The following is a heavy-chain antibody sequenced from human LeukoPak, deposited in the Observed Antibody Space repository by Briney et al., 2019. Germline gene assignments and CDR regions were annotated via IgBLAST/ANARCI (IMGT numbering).Heavy chain of an antibody. Sequence: GGSLRLSCAASELTFTKYSMHWVRQAPGKGLAWVSRITDDGSRTTYADSVRGRFTISRDNAKNTVYLQMNSLRPEDAAVYYCATGLGYYYDYWGQGTLVTVSS. CDR3: ATGLGYYYDY. CDR2: ITDDGSRT. V-gene: IGHV3-74*01. CDR1: ELTFTKYS. D-gene: IGHD3-16*01. J-gene: IGHJ4*02.